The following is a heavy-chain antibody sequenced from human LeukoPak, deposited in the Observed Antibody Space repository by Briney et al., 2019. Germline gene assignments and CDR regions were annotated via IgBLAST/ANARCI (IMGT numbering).Heavy chain of an antibody. CDR1: GFTVSNNY. CDR2: IYSDGRT. D-gene: IGHD3-10*01. Sequence: GGSLRLSCAASGFTVSNNYMNWVRQAPGKGLEWVSVIYSDGRTYYADSVKGRFTISRDISKNTLFLEMTSLRAEDTAVYYCAKVKGWYGEGYFDYWGQGTLVTVSS. V-gene: IGHV3-53*01. CDR3: AKVKGWYGEGYFDY. J-gene: IGHJ4*02.